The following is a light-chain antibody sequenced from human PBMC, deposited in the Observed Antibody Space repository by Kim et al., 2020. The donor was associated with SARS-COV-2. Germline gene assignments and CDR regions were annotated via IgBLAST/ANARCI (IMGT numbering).Light chain of an antibody. V-gene: IGKV3-20*01. CDR1: QTVRGNY. Sequence: EIVVTQSPSTLSLSPGEGATLSCRASQTVRGNYVAWYQQRPGQAPRPLIYGASRRATDVPDRFSASGSGTDLTLTISRLEPDDFGVYYCQQYGSAPDTFGQGTKLEI. CDR3: QQYGSAPDT. CDR2: GAS. J-gene: IGKJ2*01.